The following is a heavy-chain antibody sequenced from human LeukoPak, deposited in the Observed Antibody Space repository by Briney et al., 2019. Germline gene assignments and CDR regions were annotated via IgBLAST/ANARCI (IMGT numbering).Heavy chain of an antibody. J-gene: IGHJ6*03. CDR3: ATRKSTVTSYYYYYYMDV. Sequence: PSETLSLTCTVSGGSISSSSYYWGWIRQPPGKGLEWVGSIYYSGSTYYNPSLKSRVTISVDTSKYQFSLKLSSVTAADTAVYYCATRKSTVTSYYYYYYMDVWGKGTTVTVSS. CDR2: IYYSGST. CDR1: GGSISSSSYY. V-gene: IGHV4-39*01. D-gene: IGHD4-11*01.